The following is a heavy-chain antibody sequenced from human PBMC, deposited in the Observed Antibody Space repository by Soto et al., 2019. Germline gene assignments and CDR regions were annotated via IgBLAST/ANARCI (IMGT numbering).Heavy chain of an antibody. CDR1: GFTFSSYA. J-gene: IGHJ6*02. D-gene: IGHD6-13*01. Sequence: GGSLRLSCAASGFTFSSYAMHWVRQAPGKGLEWVAVISYDGSNKYYADSVKGRFTISRDNSKNTLYLQMNSLRAEDTAVYYCARDRSSPHRYYYYGMDVWGQGTTVTVSS. CDR3: ARDRSSPHRYYYYGMDV. V-gene: IGHV3-30-3*01. CDR2: ISYDGSNK.